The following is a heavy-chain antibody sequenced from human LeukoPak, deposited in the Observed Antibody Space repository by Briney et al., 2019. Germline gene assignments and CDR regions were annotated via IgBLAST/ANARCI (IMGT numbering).Heavy chain of an antibody. CDR2: IYYSGST. CDR3: ARETSQKGAHYMDV. D-gene: IGHD3-16*01. J-gene: IGHJ6*03. V-gene: IGHV4-61*01. CDR1: GGSISSSSYY. Sequence: LSLTCTVSGGSISSSSYYWSWIRQPPGKGLEWIGYIYYSGSTSYKPSLKSRVTISVDTSKNQFSLKLRSVTAADTAVYYCARETSQKGAHYMDVWGKGTTVTISS.